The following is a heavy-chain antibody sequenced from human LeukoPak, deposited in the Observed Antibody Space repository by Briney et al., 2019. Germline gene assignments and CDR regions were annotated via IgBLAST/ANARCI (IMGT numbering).Heavy chain of an antibody. CDR2: IKSKTDGGTT. CDR1: GFTFSNAW. D-gene: IGHD1-14*01. Sequence: PGGSLRLSCAASGFTFSNAWVSWVRQAPGKGLEWVGRIKSKTDGGTTDYAAPVKGRFTISRDDSKNTLYLQMNSLKTEDTAVYYCTTIARRALYFQHWGQGTLVTVSS. CDR3: TTIARRALYFQH. V-gene: IGHV3-15*01. J-gene: IGHJ1*01.